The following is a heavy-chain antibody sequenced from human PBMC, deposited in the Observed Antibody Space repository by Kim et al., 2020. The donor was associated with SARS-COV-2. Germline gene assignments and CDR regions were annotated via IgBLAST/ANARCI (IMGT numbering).Heavy chain of an antibody. CDR2: IYHSGST. J-gene: IGHJ4*02. Sequence: SETLSLTCTVSGYSISSGYYWGWIRQPPGKGLEWIGSIYHSGSTYYNPSLKSRVTISVDTSKNQFSLKLSSVTAADTAVYYCARDGPGLGATTDYWGQGTLVPVSS. V-gene: IGHV4-38-2*02. D-gene: IGHD1-26*01. CDR1: GYSISSGYY. CDR3: ARDGPGLGATTDY.